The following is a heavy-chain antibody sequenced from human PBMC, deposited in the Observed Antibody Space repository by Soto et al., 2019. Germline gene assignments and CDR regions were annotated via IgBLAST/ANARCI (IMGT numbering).Heavy chain of an antibody. V-gene: IGHV3-30-3*01. CDR2: ISDDGINK. CDR3: ARRLTTSVTAMGY. J-gene: IGHJ4*02. CDR1: GFTFSDYA. D-gene: IGHD4-17*01. Sequence: QVHLVESGGGVVQPGRSLRLSCSASGFTFSDYAIHWVRQAPGKGLEWVAVISDDGINKYTADSVKGRFIISRDNSKNTEFLQMSSLGPEDTAVYYCARRLTTSVTAMGYWGQGTLVTVSS.